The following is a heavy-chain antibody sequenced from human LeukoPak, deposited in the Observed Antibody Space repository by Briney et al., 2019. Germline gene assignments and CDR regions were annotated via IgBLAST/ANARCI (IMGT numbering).Heavy chain of an antibody. Sequence: SETLSLTCAVYGGSFSGYYWSWIRQPPGTGLEWIGEINHSGSTNYNPSLKSRVTISVDTSKNQFSLKLSSVTAADTAVYYCARRYSSGWSRFDYWGQGTLVTVSS. CDR1: GGSFSGYY. CDR2: INHSGST. D-gene: IGHD6-19*01. V-gene: IGHV4-34*01. CDR3: ARRYSSGWSRFDY. J-gene: IGHJ4*02.